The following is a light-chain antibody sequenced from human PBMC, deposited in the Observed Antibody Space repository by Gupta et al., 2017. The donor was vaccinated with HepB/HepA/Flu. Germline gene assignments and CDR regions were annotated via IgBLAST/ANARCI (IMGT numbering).Light chain of an antibody. Sequence: QSVLTQPPSVSAAPGQKVTFSCSGSSSNIGNNYVSWYQHLPGTAPNLLMYDNNNRPSGIPERFSGSKSDTSATLGITGLQTGDEADYYCGTGDTSRSAWVFGAGTKLTVL. J-gene: IGLJ3*02. V-gene: IGLV1-51*01. CDR2: DNN. CDR1: SSNIGNNY. CDR3: GTGDTSRSAWV.